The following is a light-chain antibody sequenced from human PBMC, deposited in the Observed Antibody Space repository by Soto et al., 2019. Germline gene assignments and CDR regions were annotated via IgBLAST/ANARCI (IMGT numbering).Light chain of an antibody. Sequence: QSVLTQPPSASGTPGQRVTISCSGSSSNIGSNTVNWYQQLPGTAPKLLIYSNNQRPSGVPDRFSGSKSGTSASLAISGLQSEDEADYYCAARDDSLYGYVFGTGTKVTVL. CDR3: AARDDSLYGYV. CDR2: SNN. V-gene: IGLV1-44*01. CDR1: SSNIGSNT. J-gene: IGLJ1*01.